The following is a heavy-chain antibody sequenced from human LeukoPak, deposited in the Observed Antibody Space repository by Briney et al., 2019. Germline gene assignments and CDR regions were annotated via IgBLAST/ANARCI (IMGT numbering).Heavy chain of an antibody. J-gene: IGHJ6*03. V-gene: IGHV1-69*13. CDR3: ATSIRFLEWLPPSGYMDV. CDR1: GGTFSSYA. Sequence: ASVKVSCKASGGTFSSYAISWVRQAPGQGLEWMGGIIPIFGTANYAQKFQGRVTITADESTSTAYMEVSSLRSEDTAVYYCATSIRFLEWLPPSGYMDVWGKGTTVTVSS. D-gene: IGHD3-3*01. CDR2: IIPIFGTA.